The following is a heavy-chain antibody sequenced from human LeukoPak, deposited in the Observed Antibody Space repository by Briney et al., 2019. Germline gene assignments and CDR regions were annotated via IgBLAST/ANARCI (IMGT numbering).Heavy chain of an antibody. J-gene: IGHJ4*02. CDR1: GGSISSSNYY. CDR2: IYYSGAT. D-gene: IGHD6-19*01. Sequence: SETLSLTCTVSGGSISSSNYYWAWIRQPPGKGLEWIATIYYSGATQYNPSLKSRVTISVDKSKNQFSLKLSSVTAADTAVYYCARGQWLVTWGQGTLVTVSS. V-gene: IGHV4-39*07. CDR3: ARGQWLVT.